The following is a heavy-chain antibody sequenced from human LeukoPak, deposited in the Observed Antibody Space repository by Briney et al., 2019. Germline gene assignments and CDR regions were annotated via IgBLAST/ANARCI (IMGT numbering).Heavy chain of an antibody. J-gene: IGHJ6*04. CDR2: ISYDGSNK. CDR3: ARSSGWGVIIIPYYYYGMDV. V-gene: IGHV3-30*04. Sequence: GGSLRLSCAASGFTFSSYAMHWVRQAPGKGLEWVAVISYDGSNKYYADSVKGRFTISRDNSKNTLYLQMSSLRAEDTAVYYCARSSGWGVIIIPYYYYGMDVWGKGTTVTVSS. D-gene: IGHD3-10*01. CDR1: GFTFSSYA.